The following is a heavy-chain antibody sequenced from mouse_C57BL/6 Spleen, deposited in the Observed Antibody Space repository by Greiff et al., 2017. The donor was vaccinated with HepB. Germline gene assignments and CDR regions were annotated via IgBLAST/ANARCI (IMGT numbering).Heavy chain of an antibody. CDR3: TTGDGYYPYDFDY. CDR1: GFDIKDYY. V-gene: IGHV14-4*01. J-gene: IGHJ2*01. CDR2: IDPENGDT. Sequence: VQLQQSGAELVRPGASVKLSCTASGFDIKDYYMHWVKQRPEQGLEWIGWIDPENGDTEYDSKFQGKATITADTSSNTAYLQLSSLTSEDTAVYYCTTGDGYYPYDFDYWGQGTTLTVSS. D-gene: IGHD2-3*01.